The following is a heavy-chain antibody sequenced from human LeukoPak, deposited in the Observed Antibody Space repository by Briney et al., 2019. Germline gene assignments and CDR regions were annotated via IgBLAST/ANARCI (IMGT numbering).Heavy chain of an antibody. CDR2: INPSGGST. CDR1: GYTFTSYY. D-gene: IGHD6-19*01. CDR3: ARHHSSGWYTESNGFDY. V-gene: IGHV1-46*01. Sequence: ASVKVSCKASGYTFTSYYMHWVRQAPGQGLEWMGIINPSGGSTSYAQKLQGRVTMTRDMSTSTVYMELSSLRSEDTAVYYCARHHSSGWYTESNGFDYWGQGTLVTVSS. J-gene: IGHJ4*02.